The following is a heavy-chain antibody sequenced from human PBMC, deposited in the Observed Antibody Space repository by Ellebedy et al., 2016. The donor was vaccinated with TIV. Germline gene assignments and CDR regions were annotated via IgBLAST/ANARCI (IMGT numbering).Heavy chain of an antibody. V-gene: IGHV3-23*01. CDR1: GFTFSSYA. CDR3: AKDAGNGVNFGMDV. D-gene: IGHD2-8*01. Sequence: GGSLRLXXAASGFTFSSYAMSWVRQAPGKGLEWVAVTYRGGRTYYPDSVRGRFTISRDNYKNTLSLQMDSLRVEDTAVYYCAKDAGNGVNFGMDVWGQGTTVTVSS. CDR2: TYRGGRT. J-gene: IGHJ6*02.